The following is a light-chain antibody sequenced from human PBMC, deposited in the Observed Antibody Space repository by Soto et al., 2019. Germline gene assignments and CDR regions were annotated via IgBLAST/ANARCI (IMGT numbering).Light chain of an antibody. CDR3: QQYKNWLALT. J-gene: IGKJ4*01. Sequence: EIVMTQSPATLSVSPGERATLSCRASHNVNTNVAWYQQKPGQAPRLLIYGVSTRATGVPARFSGSGSGTEFTLTISSLQSEDSAVYYCQQYKNWLALTFGGGTKVDVK. CDR2: GVS. CDR1: HNVNTN. V-gene: IGKV3-15*01.